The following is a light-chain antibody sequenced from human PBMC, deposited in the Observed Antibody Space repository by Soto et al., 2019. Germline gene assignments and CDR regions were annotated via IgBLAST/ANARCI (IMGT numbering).Light chain of an antibody. V-gene: IGLV2-14*01. J-gene: IGLJ2*01. CDR1: SSDVGGYNY. CDR2: NVS. CDR3: SSFTSTNTVL. Sequence: QSALTQPASVSGSPGQSITISFTGTSSDVGGYNYVSWYQQHPDKAPKLMIYNVSNRPSGVSNRFSGSKSGNTASLTISGLQAEDEGHYYCSSFTSTNTVLFGGGTQLTVL.